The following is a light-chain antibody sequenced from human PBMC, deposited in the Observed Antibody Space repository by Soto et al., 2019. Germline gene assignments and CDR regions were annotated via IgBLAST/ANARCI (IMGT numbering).Light chain of an antibody. CDR1: QSVSSSY. V-gene: IGKV3-20*01. CDR2: GAS. Sequence: EIVLTQSPGTLSLSPGERATLSFRSSQSVSSSYLAWYQQKAGQAPTLLIYGASSRATGIPDRCSGSGSGTEYTLTISRLEPEDCGVYYCQQYGSSLFTFGPGTKVDIK. CDR3: QQYGSSLFT. J-gene: IGKJ3*01.